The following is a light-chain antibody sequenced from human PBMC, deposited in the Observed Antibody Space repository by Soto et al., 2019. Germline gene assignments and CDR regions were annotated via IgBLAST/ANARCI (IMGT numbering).Light chain of an antibody. CDR2: GNS. J-gene: IGLJ3*02. CDR1: SSNIGAGYD. V-gene: IGLV1-40*01. CDR3: QSYDSSLCGWV. Sequence: QSVLTQPPSVSGAPGQRVTISCTGSSSNIGAGYDVHWYQQLPGTAPKLLIYGNSNRPSGVPDRFSGSKSGTSASLAITGLQAEDEADCYCQSYDSSLCGWVFGGGTKLTVL.